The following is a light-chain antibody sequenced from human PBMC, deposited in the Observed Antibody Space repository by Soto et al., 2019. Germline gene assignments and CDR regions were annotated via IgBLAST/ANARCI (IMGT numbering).Light chain of an antibody. V-gene: IGKV1-8*01. Sequence: AIRMTQSPSSLSASTGDRVTITCRASQGISSYLAWYQQKPGKAPKLLIYAASTLQSGVPSRFSGSGSGTDFTLSISCLQSVAFATYYCQPYYSYPRTFGQGTKVEIK. CDR1: QGISSY. J-gene: IGKJ1*01. CDR2: AAS. CDR3: QPYYSYPRT.